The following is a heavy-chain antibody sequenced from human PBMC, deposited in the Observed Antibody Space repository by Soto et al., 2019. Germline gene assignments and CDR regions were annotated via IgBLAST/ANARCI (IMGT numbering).Heavy chain of an antibody. CDR3: ARFITMVRGVTPLYGMDV. V-gene: IGHV4-61*01. CDR1: GGSVSSGSYY. D-gene: IGHD3-10*01. J-gene: IGHJ6*02. CDR2: IYYSGST. Sequence: PSETLSLTCTVSGGSVSSGSYYWSWIRQPPGKGLEWIGYIYYSGSTNYHPSLKSRVTISVDTSKNQFSLKLSSVTAADTAVYYCARFITMVRGVTPLYGMDVWVQGTTVTVSS.